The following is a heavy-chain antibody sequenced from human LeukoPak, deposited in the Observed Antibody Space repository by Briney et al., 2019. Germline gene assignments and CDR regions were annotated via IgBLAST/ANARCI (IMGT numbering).Heavy chain of an antibody. J-gene: IGHJ4*02. CDR1: GFTFSSYA. Sequence: PGGSLRLSCAASGFTFSSYAMNWVRQAPGKGLEWVSGISNSGGSTYYADSVKGRFTISGDNSKNTLYLQMNSLRAEDTAVYYCAKETSSSFDYWGQGTLVTVSP. D-gene: IGHD6-6*01. CDR3: AKETSSSFDY. CDR2: ISNSGGST. V-gene: IGHV3-23*01.